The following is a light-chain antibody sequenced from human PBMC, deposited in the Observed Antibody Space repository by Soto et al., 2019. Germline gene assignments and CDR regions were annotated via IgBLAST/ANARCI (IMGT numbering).Light chain of an antibody. Sequence: DIQMTQSPSSLSASVGDTVTITCRTSQNIADYLSWYQQKPGKAPKLLMYSSSILHDGVSSRFSGDGSGTAFTLTITGLQPEDFATYYCLQTFTTHITFGGGTTVEVK. CDR2: SSS. CDR3: LQTFTTHIT. J-gene: IGKJ4*01. CDR1: QNIADY. V-gene: IGKV1-39*01.